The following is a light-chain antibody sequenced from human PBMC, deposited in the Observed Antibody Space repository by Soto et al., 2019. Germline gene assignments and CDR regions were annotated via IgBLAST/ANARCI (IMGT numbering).Light chain of an antibody. V-gene: IGLV4-60*02. J-gene: IGLJ2*01. CDR1: SGHSSYI. CDR3: ETWGSNYRV. Sequence: QPVLTQSSSASASLGSSVKLTCTLSSGHSSYIIAWHQQQPGKAPRYLMKLEGSGNHNKGSGVPDRFSGSSSGADRCLTISNLQFEDEADYYCETWGSNYRVFGGGTKLTVL. CDR2: LEGSGNH.